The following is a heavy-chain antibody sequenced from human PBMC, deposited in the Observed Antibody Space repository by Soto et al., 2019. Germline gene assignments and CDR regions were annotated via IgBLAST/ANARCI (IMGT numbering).Heavy chain of an antibody. Sequence: GESLKISCKGSGYSFTSYWIGWVRQMPGKGLEWMGIIYPGDSDTRYSPSFQGQVTISADKSISTAYLQWSSLKASGTAMYYCARRNHCSGGSCYSGAFDILGQGTMVTVSS. J-gene: IGHJ3*02. CDR3: ARRNHCSGGSCYSGAFDI. V-gene: IGHV5-51*01. CDR2: IYPGDSDT. CDR1: GYSFTSYW. D-gene: IGHD2-15*01.